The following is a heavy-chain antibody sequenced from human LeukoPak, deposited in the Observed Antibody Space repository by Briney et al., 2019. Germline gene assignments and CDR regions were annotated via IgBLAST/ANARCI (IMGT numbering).Heavy chain of an antibody. CDR2: LYYSGTT. J-gene: IGHJ4*02. CDR3: ARDRVRGSSNPYFDY. V-gene: IGHV4-59*12. D-gene: IGHD1-26*01. CDR1: GDSISTSF. Sequence: SETLSLTCTVSGDSISTSFRSWIRQPPGKGLEWIGSLYYSGTTYYNPSLKSRVTMSVDPSKPQFSLRLHSVTAADTAVYYCARDRVRGSSNPYFDYWGQGTLVTVSS.